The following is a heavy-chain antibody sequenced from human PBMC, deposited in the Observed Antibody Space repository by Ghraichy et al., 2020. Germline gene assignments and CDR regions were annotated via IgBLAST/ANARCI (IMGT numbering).Heavy chain of an antibody. V-gene: IGHV5-51*01. CDR3: ARHRDYGNDAFDI. J-gene: IGHJ3*02. CDR1: TYSFTSYW. CDR2: IYPSDSDT. Sequence: GESLNISCKGSTYSFTSYWIGWVRQMPGKGLEWMGIIYPSDSDTRYNPSFQGQVTISADKSISTTYLQWSSLKASDTAMYYCARHRDYGNDAFDIWGQGTMVTVSS. D-gene: IGHD4-17*01.